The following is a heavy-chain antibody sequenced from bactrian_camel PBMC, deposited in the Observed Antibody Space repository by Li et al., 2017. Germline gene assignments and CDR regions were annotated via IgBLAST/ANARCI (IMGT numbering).Heavy chain of an antibody. D-gene: IGHD2*01. CDR2: IVSDGRRS. J-gene: IGHJ6*01. V-gene: IGHV3S6*01. CDR3: VREEKEVVALMGFGY. CDR1: GFTFSSYW. Sequence: HVQLVESGGGLVQPGGSRTLSCAASGFTFSSYWMYWVRQAPGKGLEWVSSIVSDGRRSFYASSAKGRFTISRDNAKNTVYAQMNSLKPEDTAVYYCVREEKEVVALMGFGYWGQGTQVTVS.